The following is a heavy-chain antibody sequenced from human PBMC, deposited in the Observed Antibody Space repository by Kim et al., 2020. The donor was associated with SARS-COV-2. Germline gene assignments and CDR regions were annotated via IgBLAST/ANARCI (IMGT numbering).Heavy chain of an antibody. CDR2: INHSGST. V-gene: IGHV4-34*01. Sequence: SETLSLTCAVYGGSFSGYYWSWIRQPPGKGLEWIGEINHSGSTNYNPSLKSRVTISVDTSKNQFSLKLSSVTAADTAVYYCARSGRVGAPRSFDYWGQGTLVTVSS. CDR3: ARSGRVGAPRSFDY. D-gene: IGHD1-26*01. J-gene: IGHJ4*02. CDR1: GGSFSGYY.